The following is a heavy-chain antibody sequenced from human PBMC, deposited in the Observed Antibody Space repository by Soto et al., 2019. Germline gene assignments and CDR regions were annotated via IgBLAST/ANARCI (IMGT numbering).Heavy chain of an antibody. J-gene: IGHJ4*02. D-gene: IGHD6-13*01. CDR3: ASQGNIAAAGTDY. V-gene: IGHV1-69*06. CDR2: IIPIFGTA. Sequence: QVQLVQSGAEVKKPGSSVKVSCKASGGTFSSYAISWVRQAPGQGLEWMGGIIPIFGTANYAQKFPGRVRITADKTTSTAYMELSSLRSEDTAVYYGASQGNIAAAGTDYWGQGTLVTVSS. CDR1: GGTFSSYA.